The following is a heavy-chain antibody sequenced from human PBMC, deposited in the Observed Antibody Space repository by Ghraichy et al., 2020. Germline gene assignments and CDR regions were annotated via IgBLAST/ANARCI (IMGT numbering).Heavy chain of an antibody. J-gene: IGHJ4*02. CDR2: IYYSGST. V-gene: IGHV4-31*03. Sequence: SETLSLTCTVSGGSISSGGYYWSWIRQHPGKGLEWIGYIYYSGSTYYNPSLKSRVTISVDTSKNQFSLKLSSVTAADTAVYYCARERPSYDFWSGSPLYYFDYWGQETLVTVSS. CDR1: GGSISSGGYY. CDR3: ARERPSYDFWSGSPLYYFDY. D-gene: IGHD3-3*01.